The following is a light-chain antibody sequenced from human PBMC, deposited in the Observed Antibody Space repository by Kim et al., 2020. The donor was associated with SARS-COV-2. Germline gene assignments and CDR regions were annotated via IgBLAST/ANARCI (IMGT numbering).Light chain of an antibody. CDR3: HQYFDWPLT. Sequence: VSPGEGATLSCRASQHIGNELAWYQQKPGQPPSLLIYDASSRPPGVPARFSGGGFGTEFTLTISSLQSEDIAVYYCHQYFDWPLTFGGGTKVDIK. CDR1: QHIGNE. J-gene: IGKJ4*01. V-gene: IGKV3-15*01. CDR2: DAS.